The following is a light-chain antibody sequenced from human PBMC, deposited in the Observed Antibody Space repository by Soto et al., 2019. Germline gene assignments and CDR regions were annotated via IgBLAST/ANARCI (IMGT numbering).Light chain of an antibody. V-gene: IGLV4-69*01. CDR3: QAWGTGVV. J-gene: IGLJ2*01. Sequence: QLVLTQSPSASASLGASVKLTCTLTSGHSSYAIAWHQQQPEKGPRYLMKLNSDGSHTKGDGIPDRFSASSSGAERYLTISRLQSEDEADYYCQAWGTGVVFGGGTKLTVL. CDR2: LNSDGSH. CDR1: SGHSSYA.